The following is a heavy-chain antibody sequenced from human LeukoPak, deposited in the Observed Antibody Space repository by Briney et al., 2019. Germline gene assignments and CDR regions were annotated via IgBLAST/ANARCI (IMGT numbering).Heavy chain of an antibody. Sequence: GRSLRLSCAASGFTFSSYGMHWVRQAPGKGLEWVAVIWYDGSNKYYADSVKGRFTISRDNAKNSLYLQMNSLRVEDTALYYCARVWAWGSGNYFDNWGQGALVTVSS. CDR3: ARVWAWGSGNYFDN. D-gene: IGHD7-27*01. CDR2: IWYDGSNK. V-gene: IGHV3-33*01. J-gene: IGHJ4*02. CDR1: GFTFSSYG.